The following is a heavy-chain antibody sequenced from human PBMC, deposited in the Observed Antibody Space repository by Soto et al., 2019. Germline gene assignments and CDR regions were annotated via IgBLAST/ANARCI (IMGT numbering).Heavy chain of an antibody. CDR2: ISAYNGNT. D-gene: IGHD2-2*01. V-gene: IGHV1-18*01. CDR3: ARGPNPRWGCSSTSCYNFDY. CDR1: GYTFTSYG. J-gene: IGHJ4*02. Sequence: GASVKVSCKASGYTFTSYGISWVRQAPGQGLEWMGWISAYNGNTNYAQKLQGRVTMTTDTYTSTAYMELRSLRSDDTAVYYCARGPNPRWGCSSTSCYNFDYWGQGTLVTVSS.